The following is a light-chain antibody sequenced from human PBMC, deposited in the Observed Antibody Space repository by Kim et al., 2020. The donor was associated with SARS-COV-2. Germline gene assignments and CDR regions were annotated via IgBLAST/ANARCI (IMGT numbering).Light chain of an antibody. Sequence: QSALTQPASVSGSPGQSITISCTGTISNVASYDLVSWYQHHPGRAPKLIVYEVSKRPSGVSTRFSGSKSGDTASLTISGLQNEDEADYYCCSYAGRSTSWVFGGGTQLTGL. CDR1: ISNVASYDL. V-gene: IGLV2-23*02. J-gene: IGLJ3*02. CDR2: EVS. CDR3: CSYAGRSTSWV.